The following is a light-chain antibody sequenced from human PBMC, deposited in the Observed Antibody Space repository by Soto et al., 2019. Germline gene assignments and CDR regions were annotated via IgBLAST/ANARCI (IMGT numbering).Light chain of an antibody. J-gene: IGKJ2*01. CDR2: GAS. V-gene: IGKV3-15*01. CDR3: QQYNHWTPVT. Sequence: EIVMTQSPATLSVSPGERANLSCRASQSVSGNLAWYQQKPGQAPRLLIYGASTRATGSPARFSGSGSGTEFTLTIRSLQSEYFAVYYCQQYNHWTPVTFGQGTKLEIK. CDR1: QSVSGN.